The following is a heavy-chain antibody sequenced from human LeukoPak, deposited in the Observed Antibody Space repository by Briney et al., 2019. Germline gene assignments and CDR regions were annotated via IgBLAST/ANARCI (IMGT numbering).Heavy chain of an antibody. Sequence: GGSLRLSCVVSGFSLSNYAMSWVRQAPGKGLEWVANINEDGSNKWHLGSVKGRFTVSRDNARNSLYLQMNSLRVEDTAVYYCTRVIVAVPGYFDYFDFWGQGVLVTVSS. J-gene: IGHJ4*02. D-gene: IGHD6-19*01. V-gene: IGHV3-7*01. CDR1: GFSLSNYA. CDR3: TRVIVAVPGYFDYFDF. CDR2: INEDGSNK.